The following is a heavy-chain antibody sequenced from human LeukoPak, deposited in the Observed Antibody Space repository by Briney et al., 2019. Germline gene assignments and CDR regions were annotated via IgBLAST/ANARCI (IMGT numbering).Heavy chain of an antibody. CDR1: GGSFSGYY. J-gene: IGHJ4*02. V-gene: IGHV4-34*01. Sequence: SETLSLTCAVYGGSFSGYYWSWIRQPPGKGLEWIGEINHSGSTNYNPSLKSRVTISVDTSKNQFSLKLSSVTAADTAVYYCARGFWGYSYGCYYFDYWGQGTLVTVSS. CDR3: ARGFWGYSYGCYYFDY. D-gene: IGHD5-18*01. CDR2: INHSGST.